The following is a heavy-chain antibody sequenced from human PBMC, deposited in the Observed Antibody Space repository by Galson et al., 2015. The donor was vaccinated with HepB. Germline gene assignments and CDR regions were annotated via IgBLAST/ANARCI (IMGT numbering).Heavy chain of an antibody. CDR3: ARDSIPRITMVRGVIPWYNWFDP. CDR1: GFTFSSYG. V-gene: IGHV3-33*01. CDR2: IWYDGSNK. D-gene: IGHD3-10*01. J-gene: IGHJ5*02. Sequence: SLRLSCAASGFTFSSYGMHWVRQAPGKGLEWVAVIWYDGSNKYYADSVKGRFTISRDNSKNTLYLQMNSLRAEDTAVYYCARDSIPRITMVRGVIPWYNWFDPWGQGTLVTVSS.